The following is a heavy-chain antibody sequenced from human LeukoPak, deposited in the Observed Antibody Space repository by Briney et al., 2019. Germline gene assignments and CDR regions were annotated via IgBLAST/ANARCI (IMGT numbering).Heavy chain of an antibody. J-gene: IGHJ5*02. Sequence: GGSQRLSCAASGFTFSSYWMHWVRQAPGKGLVWVSRINSDGSSISYADSVKGRFTISRDNAKNTLYLQMNSLRAEDTAVYYCARVRRYYNWFDPWGQGTLVTVSS. D-gene: IGHD3-9*01. CDR1: GFTFSSYW. CDR3: ARVRRYYNWFDP. V-gene: IGHV3-74*01. CDR2: INSDGSSI.